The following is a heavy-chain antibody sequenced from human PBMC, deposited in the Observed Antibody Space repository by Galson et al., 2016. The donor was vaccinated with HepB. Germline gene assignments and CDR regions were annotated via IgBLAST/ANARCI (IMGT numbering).Heavy chain of an antibody. V-gene: IGHV4-61*02. CDR3: ARDTSTLSYYGSGTYAYYYFGMDV. CDR1: GDSITSGSYH. CDR2: ISASGST. D-gene: IGHD3-10*01. J-gene: IGHJ6*04. Sequence: TLSLTCTVSGDSITSGSYHWNWIRQPAGKGLEWIGRISASGSTNYNPSLKSRVTIAVDTSKNQFSLKLSSVTAADTAVFYCARDTSTLSYYGSGTYAYYYFGMDVRGRGTTVTVSS.